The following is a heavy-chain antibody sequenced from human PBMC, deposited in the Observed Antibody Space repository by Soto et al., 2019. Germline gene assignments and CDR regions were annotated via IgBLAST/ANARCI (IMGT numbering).Heavy chain of an antibody. CDR3: ARSYSYGSYFYFDY. J-gene: IGHJ4*02. CDR1: GYTFTNYG. D-gene: IGHD5-18*01. Sequence: ASLKVSCKASGYTFTNYGVSWVRQAPGQGLEWMGWITVYNGNTHYAQNLQGRVTMTTDTSTSTAHMEMWSLGSDDTAVYYCARSYSYGSYFYFDYCVQGALVTVSS. V-gene: IGHV1-18*04. CDR2: ITVYNGNT.